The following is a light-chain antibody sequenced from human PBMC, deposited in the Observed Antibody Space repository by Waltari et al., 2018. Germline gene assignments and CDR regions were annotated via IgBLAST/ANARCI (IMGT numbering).Light chain of an antibody. Sequence: EIVMTQSPATLSVSPGERATLSCRASQSVYSNLAWYQQKPGQAPRLLIYDASTRATGIPARFIGSGSGTEFTLTISSLQSEDSAVYSCQQYNRWPPITFGQGTRLEIK. J-gene: IGKJ5*01. CDR1: QSVYSN. CDR2: DAS. V-gene: IGKV3D-15*01. CDR3: QQYNRWPPIT.